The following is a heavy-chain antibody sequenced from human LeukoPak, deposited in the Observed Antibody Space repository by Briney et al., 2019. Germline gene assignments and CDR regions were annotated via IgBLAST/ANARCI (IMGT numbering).Heavy chain of an antibody. Sequence: GGSLRPFCAASGFTFSNYWMHWVRRAPGKGLVWVSRITSDASSTSYADSVKGRFTISRDNAKNTLYLRMNSLRAEDTAVYYCAREFEGQEAGAYGSGSYDVFDIWGQGTMVTVSS. CDR3: AREFEGQEAGAYGSGSYDVFDI. CDR1: GFTFSNYW. J-gene: IGHJ3*02. V-gene: IGHV3-74*01. CDR2: ITSDASST. D-gene: IGHD3-10*01.